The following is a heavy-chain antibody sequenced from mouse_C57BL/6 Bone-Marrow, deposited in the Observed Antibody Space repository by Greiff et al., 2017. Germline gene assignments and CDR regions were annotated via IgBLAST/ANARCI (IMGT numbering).Heavy chain of an antibody. J-gene: IGHJ1*03. CDR2: ISSGGDYI. CDR1: GFTFSSYA. V-gene: IGHV5-9-1*02. CDR3: TRDRYYGSSFYWYFDV. Sequence: EVKLVESGEGLVKPGGSLKLSCAASGFTFSSYAMSWVRQTPEKRLEWVAYISSGGDYIYYADTVKGRFTISRDNARNTLYLQMSSLKSEDTAMYYCTRDRYYGSSFYWYFDVWGTGTTVTVSS. D-gene: IGHD1-1*01.